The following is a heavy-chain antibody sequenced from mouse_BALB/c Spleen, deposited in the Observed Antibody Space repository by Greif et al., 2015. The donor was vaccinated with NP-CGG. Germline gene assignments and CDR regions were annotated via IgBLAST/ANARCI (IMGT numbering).Heavy chain of an antibody. CDR2: IDPANGNT. CDR3: ARNDGFAY. V-gene: IGHV14-3*02. J-gene: IGHJ3*01. D-gene: IGHD2-12*01. Sequence: EVQLQQSGAELAKPGASVKLSCTASGFNIKDTYMHWVKQRPEQGLEWIGRIDPANGNTKYDPKFQGKATITADTSSNIAYLQLSSLTSEDTAVYYCARNDGFAYWGQGTLVTVSA. CDR1: GFNIKDTY.